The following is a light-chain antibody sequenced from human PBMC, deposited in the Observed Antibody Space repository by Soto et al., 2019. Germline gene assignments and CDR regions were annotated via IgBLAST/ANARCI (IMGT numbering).Light chain of an antibody. CDR2: DAS. J-gene: IGKJ2*01. CDR1: QSVSSY. CDR3: QQRTSWPRT. Sequence: EIVLTQSPATLSLSPGERATLSCRASQSVSSYLAWYQQKPGQTPRLLIYDASNRATGFPARFSGSGSGTAFTLTISRLEPEDFAVYYCQQRTSWPRTFGQGTKLEIK. V-gene: IGKV3-11*01.